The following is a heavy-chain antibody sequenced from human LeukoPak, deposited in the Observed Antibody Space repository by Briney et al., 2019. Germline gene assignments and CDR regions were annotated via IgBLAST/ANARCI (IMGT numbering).Heavy chain of an antibody. V-gene: IGHV3-53*01. CDR2: IYSGGST. Sequence: GGSLRLSCAASGFTVCSNYMSWVRQAPGKGLEWVSVIYSGGSTYYADSVKGRFTISRDNSKNTLYLQMNSLRAEDTAVYYCARESTYSSGWPYYYYYMDVWGKGTTVTISS. J-gene: IGHJ6*03. CDR3: ARESTYSSGWPYYYYYMDV. D-gene: IGHD6-19*01. CDR1: GFTVCSNY.